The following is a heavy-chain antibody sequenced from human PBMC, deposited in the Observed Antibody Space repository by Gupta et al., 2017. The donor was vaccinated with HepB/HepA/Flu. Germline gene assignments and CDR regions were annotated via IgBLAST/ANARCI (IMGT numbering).Heavy chain of an antibody. CDR1: GGSISSSSYY. Sequence: QLQLQESGPGLVKPSETLSLTCTVSGGSISSSSYYWGWIRQPPGKGLEWIGSIYYSWSTYYHPSLKSRVTISVDTSKNQFSLKLSSVTAADTAVYYCARHLGLLYYDFWSGYDYWGQGTLVTVSA. J-gene: IGHJ4*02. CDR3: ARHLGLLYYDFWSGYDY. CDR2: IYYSWST. V-gene: IGHV4-39*01. D-gene: IGHD3-3*01.